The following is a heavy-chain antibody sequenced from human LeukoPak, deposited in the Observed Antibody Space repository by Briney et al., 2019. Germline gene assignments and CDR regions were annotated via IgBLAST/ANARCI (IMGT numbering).Heavy chain of an antibody. J-gene: IGHJ4*02. Sequence: SETLSLTCTVSGDSVSSRGYYWAWIRQPPGKGLEWIGTNYYRGSAHYSPSLKSRVTISVDTSKNQFSLKLSSVPAADTAVYYCARRGDSHAIFDYWGQGILVTVSS. CDR2: NYYRGSA. V-gene: IGHV4-39*01. CDR3: ARRGDSHAIFDY. D-gene: IGHD5-18*01. CDR1: GDSVSSRGYY.